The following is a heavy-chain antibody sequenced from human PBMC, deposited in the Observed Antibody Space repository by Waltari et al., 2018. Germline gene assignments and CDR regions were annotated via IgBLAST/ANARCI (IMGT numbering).Heavy chain of an antibody. CDR3: TSDHGLSWPLD. J-gene: IGHJ4*02. D-gene: IGHD6-13*01. V-gene: IGHV3-53*01. CDR2: MYRGGET. CDR1: GVIVRNNY. Sequence: EVHLVESGGGLVHPGDSVRLSCAASGVIVRNNYMSWVRQPPGKGLEWVSVMYRGGETYYADSVKGRFTISRDNSKNTLDLQMNNVRAEDTAVYYCTSDHGLSWPLDWGQGTMVTVSS.